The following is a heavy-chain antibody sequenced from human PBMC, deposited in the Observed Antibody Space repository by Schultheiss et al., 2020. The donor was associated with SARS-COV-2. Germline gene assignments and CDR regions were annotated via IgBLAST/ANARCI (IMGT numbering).Heavy chain of an antibody. J-gene: IGHJ4*02. CDR3: ASAKGI. V-gene: IGHV4-61*01. CDR1: GGSISSGSYY. D-gene: IGHD6-13*01. CDR2: IYYSGST. Sequence: SETLSLTCTVSGGSISSGSYYWSWIRQPPGKGLEWIGYIYYSGSTNYNPSLKSRVIISVDTSKNQFSLKLSSVTAADTAVYYCASAKGIWGQGTLVTVSS.